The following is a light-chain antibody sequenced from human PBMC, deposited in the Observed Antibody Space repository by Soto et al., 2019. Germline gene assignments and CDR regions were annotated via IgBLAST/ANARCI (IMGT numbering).Light chain of an antibody. J-gene: IGKJ1*01. CDR1: QSVGCSY. Sequence: EIVLTQSPGTLSLSPGERATLSCRASQSVGCSYLAWYQQKPGQAPRLLIYGASIRATGIPDRFSGSGSGTDFTLTITRLEPEDFAAYYCQQYGSSPRTFGQGTKVEIK. CDR2: GAS. CDR3: QQYGSSPRT. V-gene: IGKV3-20*01.